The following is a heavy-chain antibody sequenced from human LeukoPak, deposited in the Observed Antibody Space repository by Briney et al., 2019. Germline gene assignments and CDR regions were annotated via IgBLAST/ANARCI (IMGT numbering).Heavy chain of an antibody. J-gene: IGHJ4*02. CDR2: IWYDGSKK. Sequence: GGSLRLSCAASGFTFSGYGMHWVRRAPGKGLEWVAVIWYDGSKKYYADSVKGRFTISRDNSKNWLYLQMNSLRAEDTAVYYCARFCGSDPEGFFDYWGQGTLVTVSS. D-gene: IGHD2-21*02. CDR3: ARFCGSDPEGFFDY. CDR1: GFTFSGYG. V-gene: IGHV3-33*01.